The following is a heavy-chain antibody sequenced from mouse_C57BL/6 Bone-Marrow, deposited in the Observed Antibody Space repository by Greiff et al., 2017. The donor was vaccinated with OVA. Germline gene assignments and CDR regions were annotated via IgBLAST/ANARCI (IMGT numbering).Heavy chain of an antibody. CDR2: IDPANDNT. V-gene: IGHV14-3*01. J-gene: IGHJ4*01. CDR3: ARGNVGSSFYAMDY. CDR1: GFNIKNTY. Sequence: EVQLQQSVAELVRPGASVKLSCTASGFNIKNTYMHWVKQRPEQGLEWIGRIDPANDNTKYAPKFQGKATMTADTSSNTAYLQLSSLSSEDTAVYCCARGNVGSSFYAMDYWGQGTSVTVSS. D-gene: IGHD1-1*01.